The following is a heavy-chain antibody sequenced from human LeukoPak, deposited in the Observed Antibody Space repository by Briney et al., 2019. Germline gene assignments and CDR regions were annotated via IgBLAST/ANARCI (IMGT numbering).Heavy chain of an antibody. Sequence: GGSLRLSCAASGFTFSSYGMHWVRQAPGKGLEWVAVILNDGSQEKYADSVKGRFTISRDNSKNTLFLQMNSLRAEDTAVYYCATHDALGDNVWGQGTMVTVSS. CDR3: ATHDALGDNV. D-gene: IGHD3-16*01. V-gene: IGHV3-33*01. CDR2: ILNDGSQE. J-gene: IGHJ3*01. CDR1: GFTFSSYG.